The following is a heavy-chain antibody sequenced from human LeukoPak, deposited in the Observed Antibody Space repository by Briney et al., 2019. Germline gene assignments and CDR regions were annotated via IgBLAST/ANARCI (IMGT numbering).Heavy chain of an antibody. D-gene: IGHD3-3*01. Sequence: GSGPTLVNPTQTLTLTCTFSGFSLSTSGVGVGRIRQPPGKALEWLALIYWNDDKRYSPSLKSRLTITKDTSKNQVVLTMTNMDPVDTATYYCAHSFPYYDFWSGYPSFDYWGQGTLVTVSS. CDR2: IYWNDDK. V-gene: IGHV2-5*01. J-gene: IGHJ4*02. CDR1: GFSLSTSGVG. CDR3: AHSFPYYDFWSGYPSFDY.